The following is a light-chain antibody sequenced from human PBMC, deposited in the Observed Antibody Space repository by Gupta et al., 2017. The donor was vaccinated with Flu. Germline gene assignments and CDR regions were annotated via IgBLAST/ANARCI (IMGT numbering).Light chain of an antibody. Sequence: WLHQSPSLFSSSTGDRVTISCRMNQSISSYLAWYQQKPGKAPELLIYAASTLQSGVPSRFRGSGSGTDFTLTISCLQSDDFATYYCQQYYSFPLTFGGGTKVEIK. J-gene: IGKJ4*01. CDR1: QSISSY. CDR3: QQYYSFPLT. CDR2: AAS. V-gene: IGKV1D-8*01.